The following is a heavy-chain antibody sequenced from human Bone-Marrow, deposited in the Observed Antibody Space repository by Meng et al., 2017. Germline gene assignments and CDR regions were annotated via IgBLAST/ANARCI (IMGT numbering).Heavy chain of an antibody. CDR2: ISSSSSYI. CDR3: ARDRRAAGTKYYYGMDV. Sequence: GESLKISCAASGFTFSSYSMNWVRQAPGKGLEWVSSISSSSSYIYYADSVKGRFTISRDNAKHSLYLQMNSLRAEDTAVYYCARDRRAAGTKYYYGMDVWGQGTTVTVSS. V-gene: IGHV3-21*01. D-gene: IGHD6-13*01. J-gene: IGHJ6*02. CDR1: GFTFSSYS.